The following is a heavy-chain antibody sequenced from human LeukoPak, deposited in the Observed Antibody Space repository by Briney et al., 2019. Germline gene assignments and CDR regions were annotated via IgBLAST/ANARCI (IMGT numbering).Heavy chain of an antibody. J-gene: IGHJ4*02. V-gene: IGHV3-33*08. CDR2: IWYDGSNK. Sequence: GGSLRLSCAASGFTFSSYWMSWVRQAPGKGLEWVAVIWYDGSNKYYADSVKGRFAISRDNSKNTLYLQMNSLRSEDTAVYHCANPLLYCGGDCYPGMLLGSPLDYWGQGTLVTVSS. D-gene: IGHD2-21*02. CDR1: GFTFSSYW. CDR3: ANPLLYCGGDCYPGMLLGSPLDY.